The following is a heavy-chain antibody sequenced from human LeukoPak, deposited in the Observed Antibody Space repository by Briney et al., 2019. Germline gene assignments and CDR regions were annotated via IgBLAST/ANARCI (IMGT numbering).Heavy chain of an antibody. D-gene: IGHD1-14*01. V-gene: IGHV3-7*01. CDR2: IKKDGSEK. CDR3: ATFASVEPGGCLL. Sequence: GGSLRLSCVASGFTSSAFWMSWVRRPPGKGLEWVANIKKDGSEKEYVDSVKGRFSIFRDNAKNSVYLQMNSLRAEDTAVYYCATFASVEPGGCLLWGKGTTVIVSS. CDR1: GFTSSAFW. J-gene: IGHJ6*04.